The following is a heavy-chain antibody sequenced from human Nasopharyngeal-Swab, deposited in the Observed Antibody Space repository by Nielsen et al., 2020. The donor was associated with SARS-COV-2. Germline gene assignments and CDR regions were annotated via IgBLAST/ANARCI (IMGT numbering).Heavy chain of an antibody. D-gene: IGHD3-10*01. CDR3: ARDAALLWFGELGGWFDP. J-gene: IGHJ5*02. Sequence: GGSLRLSCAASGFTFSSYAMHWVRQAPGKGLEWVAVISYDGSNKYYADSVKGRFTISRDNSKNTLYLQMNSLRAEDTAVYYYARDAALLWFGELGGWFDPWGQGTLVTVSS. CDR1: GFTFSSYA. V-gene: IGHV3-30-3*01. CDR2: ISYDGSNK.